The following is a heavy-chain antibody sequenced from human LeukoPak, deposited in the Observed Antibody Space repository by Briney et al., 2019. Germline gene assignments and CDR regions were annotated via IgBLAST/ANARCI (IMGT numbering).Heavy chain of an antibody. J-gene: IGHJ3*02. V-gene: IGHV4-4*07. CDR2: IYTSGST. CDR1: GGSISSYY. D-gene: IGHD3-3*01. Sequence: SETLSLTCTVSGGSISSYYWSWIRQPAGKGLEWIGRIYTSGSTYYNPSLKSRVTISVDTSKNQFSLKLSSVTAADAAVYYCASPSLYDFWSGYTHPTSNAFDIWGQGTMVTVSS. CDR3: ASPSLYDFWSGYTHPTSNAFDI.